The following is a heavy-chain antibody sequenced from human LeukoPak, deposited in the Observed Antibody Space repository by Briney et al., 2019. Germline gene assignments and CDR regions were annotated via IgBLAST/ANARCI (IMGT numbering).Heavy chain of an antibody. CDR3: ASPLGGFVAYCGGDCYYGMDV. Sequence: PGGSLRLSCAASGFTFSSYAMHWVRQAPGKGLEWVAVISYDGSNKYYADSVKGRFTISRDNSKNTLYLQMNSLRAEDTAVYYCASPLGGFVAYCGGDCYYGMDVWGQGTTVTVSS. J-gene: IGHJ6*02. V-gene: IGHV3-30-3*01. D-gene: IGHD2-21*01. CDR1: GFTFSSYA. CDR2: ISYDGSNK.